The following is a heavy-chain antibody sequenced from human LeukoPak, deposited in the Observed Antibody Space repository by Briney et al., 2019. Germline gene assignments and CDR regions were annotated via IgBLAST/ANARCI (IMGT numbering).Heavy chain of an antibody. D-gene: IGHD3-10*01. J-gene: IGHJ4*02. CDR1: GYSISSGYY. CDR2: IYHSGST. Sequence: NSSETLSLTCTVSGYSISSGYYWGWIRQPPGKGLGWIGSIYHSGSTYYNPSLKSRVTISVDTSKNQFSLKLSSVTAADTAVYYCASPFYGSGSYWGQGTLVTVSS. CDR3: ASPFYGSGSY. V-gene: IGHV4-38-2*02.